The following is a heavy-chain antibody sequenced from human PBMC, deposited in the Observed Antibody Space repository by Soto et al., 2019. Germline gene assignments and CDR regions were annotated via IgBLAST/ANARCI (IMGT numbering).Heavy chain of an antibody. Sequence: GASVKVSCKASGCTFSSYAISWVRQAPGQGLEWIGGIIPIFGTANYAQKFQGRVTITADESTSTAYMELSSLRSEDTAVYYCARVGYARTFDYWGQGTLVTVSS. CDR2: IIPIFGTA. CDR1: GCTFSSYA. D-gene: IGHD2-8*01. V-gene: IGHV1-69*13. J-gene: IGHJ4*02. CDR3: ARVGYARTFDY.